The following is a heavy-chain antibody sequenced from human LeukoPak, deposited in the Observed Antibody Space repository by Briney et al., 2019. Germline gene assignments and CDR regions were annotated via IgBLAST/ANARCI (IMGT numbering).Heavy chain of an antibody. V-gene: IGHV1-2*02. CDR2: INPNSGGT. CDR3: ARGLSGWYQIYYYYYMDV. Sequence: ASVKVSCKASGYTFTGYYMHWVRQAPGQGLEWMGWINPNSGGTNYAQKFQGRVTMTRDTSISTAYMELSRLRSDDTAVYYCARGLSGWYQIYYYYYMDVWGKGTTVTVSS. J-gene: IGHJ6*03. CDR1: GYTFTGYY. D-gene: IGHD6-19*01.